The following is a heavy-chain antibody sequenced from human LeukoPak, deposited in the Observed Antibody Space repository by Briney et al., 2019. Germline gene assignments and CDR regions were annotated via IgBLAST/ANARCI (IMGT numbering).Heavy chain of an antibody. Sequence: SVKVSCKASGGTFSSYAISWVRQAPGQGLEWMGGIIPIFGTANYAQKFQGRVTITADESTSTAYMELSSLRSEDTAVYYCARQYIYGSRAFDYWGQGILVTVSS. J-gene: IGHJ4*02. CDR2: IIPIFGTA. V-gene: IGHV1-69*13. CDR1: GGTFSSYA. D-gene: IGHD3-10*01. CDR3: ARQYIYGSRAFDY.